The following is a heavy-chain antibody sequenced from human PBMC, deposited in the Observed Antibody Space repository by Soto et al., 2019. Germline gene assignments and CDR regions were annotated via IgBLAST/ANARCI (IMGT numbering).Heavy chain of an antibody. CDR3: ARDSGIGYSNSNNWFDP. V-gene: IGHV1-18*01. Sequence: GASVNVSCKASGYTFTSYGISWVRQAPGQGLEWMGWISAYNGNTNYAQKLQGRVTMTTDTSTSTAYMELRSLRSDDTAVYYCARDSGIGYSNSNNWFDPWGQGTLVTVSS. D-gene: IGHD4-4*01. CDR2: ISAYNGNT. J-gene: IGHJ5*02. CDR1: GYTFTSYG.